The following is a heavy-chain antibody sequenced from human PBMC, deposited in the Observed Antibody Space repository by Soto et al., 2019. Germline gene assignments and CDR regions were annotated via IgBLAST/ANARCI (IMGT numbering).Heavy chain of an antibody. D-gene: IGHD3-10*01. CDR1: GFTFSEYG. V-gene: IGHV3-30*18. J-gene: IGHJ6*02. CDR3: AKTRNSVINYNYYDNMDV. CDR2: TSYDGRHT. Sequence: VQLVESGGGVVQPGGSLRLTCAASGFTFSEYGIHWVRQAPGKGLEWVAITSYDGRHTSYVDSVKGRFTSSRDNSGNTAFLEMNRLRVEDTAVYYCAKTRNSVINYNYYDNMDVWGQGTTVTVSS.